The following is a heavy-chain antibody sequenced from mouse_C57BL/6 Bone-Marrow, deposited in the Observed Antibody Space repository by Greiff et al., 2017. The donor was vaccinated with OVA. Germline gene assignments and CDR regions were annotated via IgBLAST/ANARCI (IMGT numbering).Heavy chain of an antibody. CDR1: GFTFSSYG. J-gene: IGHJ2*01. Sequence: EVKLVESGGDLVKPGGSLKLSCAASGFTFSSYGMSWVRQTPDKRLEWVATISSGGSYTSYPDSVKGRFTISRDNAKNTLYLQMSSLKSEDTAMYYCARQLLYFDYWGQGTTLTVSS. D-gene: IGHD1-1*01. CDR2: ISSGGSYT. V-gene: IGHV5-6*01. CDR3: ARQLLYFDY.